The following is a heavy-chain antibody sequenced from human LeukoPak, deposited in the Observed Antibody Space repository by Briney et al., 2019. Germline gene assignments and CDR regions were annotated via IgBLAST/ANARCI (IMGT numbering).Heavy chain of an antibody. J-gene: IGHJ4*02. V-gene: IGHV4-59*08. Sequence: SETLSLTCTVSGGSISSYYWSWIRQPPGKGLEWIGYIYYSGSTNYNPSLKSRVTISVDTSKNQFSLKLSSVTAADTAVYYCARRSSGSYPLDYWGQGTLVTVSS. D-gene: IGHD1-26*01. CDR1: GGSISSYY. CDR3: ARRSSGSYPLDY. CDR2: IYYSGST.